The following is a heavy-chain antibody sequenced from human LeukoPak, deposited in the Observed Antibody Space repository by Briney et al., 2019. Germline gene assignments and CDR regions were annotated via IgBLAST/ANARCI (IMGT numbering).Heavy chain of an antibody. CDR2: IYTSGST. CDR1: GFTFSSYE. D-gene: IGHD3-3*01. CDR3: AREVTIFGVVTDDAFDI. V-gene: IGHV4-4*08. Sequence: KSGGSLRLSCAASGFTFSSYEMNWVRQAPGKGLEWIGRIYTSGSTNYNPSLKSRVTISVDTSKNQFSLKLSSVTAADTAVYYCAREVTIFGVVTDDAFDIWGQGTMVTVSS. J-gene: IGHJ3*02.